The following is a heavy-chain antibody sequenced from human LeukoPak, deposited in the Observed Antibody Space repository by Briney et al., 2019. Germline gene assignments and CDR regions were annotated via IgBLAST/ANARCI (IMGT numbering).Heavy chain of an antibody. CDR3: ARPSQVTIFGLVSAFDI. CDR1: GGTFSSYA. V-gene: IGHV1-69*13. CDR2: IIPIFGTA. Sequence: SVNVSCKASGGTFSSYAISWVRQAPGQGLEWMGGIIPIFGTANYAQKFQGRVTITADESTSTAYMELSSLRFEDTAVYYCARPSQVTIFGLVSAFDIWGQETMVTVSS. D-gene: IGHD3-3*01. J-gene: IGHJ3*02.